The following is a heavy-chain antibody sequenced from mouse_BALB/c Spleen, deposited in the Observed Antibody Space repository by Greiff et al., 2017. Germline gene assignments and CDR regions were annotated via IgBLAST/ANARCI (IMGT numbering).Heavy chain of an antibody. D-gene: IGHD6-1*01. Sequence: QVQLQQPGAELVRPGASVKLSCKASGYTFTSYWINWVKQRPGQGLEWIGNIYPSDSYTNYNQKFKDKATLTVDKSSSTAYMQLSSPTSEDSAVYYCTRSALARGPPMDYWGQGTSVTVSS. CDR1: GYTFTSYW. J-gene: IGHJ4*01. CDR2: IYPSDSYT. V-gene: IGHV1-69*02. CDR3: TRSALARGPPMDY.